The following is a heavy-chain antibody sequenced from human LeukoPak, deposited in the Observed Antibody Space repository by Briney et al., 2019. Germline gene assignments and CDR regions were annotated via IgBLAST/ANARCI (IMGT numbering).Heavy chain of an antibody. J-gene: IGHJ4*02. Sequence: GGSLRLSCAASGFTFSDYYMSWIRQAPGKGLEWVSYISSSGSTIYYADSVKGRFTISRDNAKNSLYLQMNSLRAEDTAVYYCAKAPSSSSSWDTYYFDYWGQGTLVTVSS. CDR3: AKAPSSSSSWDTYYFDY. CDR1: GFTFSDYY. CDR2: ISSSGSTI. V-gene: IGHV3-11*01. D-gene: IGHD6-13*01.